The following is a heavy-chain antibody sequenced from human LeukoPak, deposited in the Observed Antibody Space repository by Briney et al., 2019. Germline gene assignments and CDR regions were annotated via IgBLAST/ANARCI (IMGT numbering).Heavy chain of an antibody. CDR1: GFTVSSNY. D-gene: IGHD4-17*01. CDR2: IYSGGST. CDR3: AREAVTRNYFDY. Sequence: GGSLRLSCAASGFTVSSNYMNWVRQPPGKGLEWVSVIYSGGSTYYADSVKGRFTISRDHSKNTLFLQMNSLRAEDTAVYYCAREAVTRNYFDYWGQGTLVTVSS. V-gene: IGHV3-53*01. J-gene: IGHJ4*02.